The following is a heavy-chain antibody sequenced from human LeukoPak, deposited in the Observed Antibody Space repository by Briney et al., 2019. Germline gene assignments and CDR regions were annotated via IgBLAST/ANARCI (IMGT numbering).Heavy chain of an antibody. V-gene: IGHV3-30*18. J-gene: IGHJ4*02. CDR1: GFTFSSYG. Sequence: PGGSLRLSCAASGFTFSSYGVHWVRQAPGKGLECVAVISFDGSNKYYADSVKGRFTISRDNSKNTLYLQMNSLRAEDTAVYYCAKGRYYYDSSGYFDYWGQGILVTVSS. CDR3: AKGRYYYDSSGYFDY. CDR2: ISFDGSNK. D-gene: IGHD3-22*01.